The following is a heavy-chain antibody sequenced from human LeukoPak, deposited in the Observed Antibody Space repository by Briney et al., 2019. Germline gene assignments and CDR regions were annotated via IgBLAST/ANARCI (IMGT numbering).Heavy chain of an antibody. J-gene: IGHJ4*02. D-gene: IGHD2-2*02. Sequence: PSETLSLTCAVYGGSFSGYYWSWIRQPPGKGLEWIGEINHSGSTNYNPSLKSRVTISVDTSKNQFSLKLSSVTAADTAVYYCARGPLGYCSSTSCYTYYFDYWGQGTLVTVSS. CDR3: ARGPLGYCSSTSCYTYYFDY. CDR2: INHSGST. CDR1: GGSFSGYY. V-gene: IGHV4-34*01.